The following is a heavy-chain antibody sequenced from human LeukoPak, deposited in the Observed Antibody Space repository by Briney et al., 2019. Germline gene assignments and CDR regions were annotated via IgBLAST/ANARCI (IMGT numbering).Heavy chain of an antibody. V-gene: IGHV4-39*01. CDR1: GGSISSSSYY. CDR2: IYYSGST. Sequence: SETLSLTCTVSGGSISSSSYYWGWIRQPPGKGLEWIGSIYYSGSTYYNPSLKSRVTISVDTSKNQFSLKLSSVTAADTAVYYCARQGWQKFDYWGQGTLVTVSS. J-gene: IGHJ4*02. CDR3: ARQGWQKFDY. D-gene: IGHD2-15*01.